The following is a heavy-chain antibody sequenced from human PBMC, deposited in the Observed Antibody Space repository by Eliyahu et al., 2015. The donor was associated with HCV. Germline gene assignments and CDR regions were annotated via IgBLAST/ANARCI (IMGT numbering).Heavy chain of an antibody. CDR3: ARSPYYYYDSRGGFDY. CDR2: INHSGST. V-gene: IGHV4-34*01. D-gene: IGHD3-22*01. Sequence: QVQLQQWGAGLLKPSETLSLTCAXSXGSFSGYYXSWIRXPPGKGLXWIGEINHSGSTNYNPSLKSRVTISVDTSKNQFSLKLSSVTAADTAVYYCARSPYYYYDSRGGFDYWGQGTLVTVSS. J-gene: IGHJ4*02. CDR1: XGSFSGYY.